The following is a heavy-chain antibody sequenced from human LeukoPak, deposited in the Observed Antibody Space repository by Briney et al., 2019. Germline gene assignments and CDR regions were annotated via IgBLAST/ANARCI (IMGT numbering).Heavy chain of an antibody. D-gene: IGHD6-13*01. V-gene: IGHV3-66*01. J-gene: IGHJ4*02. Sequence: GGSLRLSCAASGFTVSSNYMSWVRQAPGKGLEWVSVIYSGGSTYYADSVKGRFTISRDNSKNTLYLQMNSLRAEDTAVYYCAKDLVAAAGTGPFDYWGQGTLVTVSS. CDR3: AKDLVAAAGTGPFDY. CDR1: GFTVSSNY. CDR2: IYSGGST.